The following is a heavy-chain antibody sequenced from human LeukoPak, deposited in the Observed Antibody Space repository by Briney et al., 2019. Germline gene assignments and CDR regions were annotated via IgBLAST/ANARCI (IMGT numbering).Heavy chain of an antibody. D-gene: IGHD6-13*01. CDR1: GFIFSSYG. Sequence: PGGSLRLSCAASGFIFSSYGMHWVRQAPGKGLEWVAVTSYDGSHIYYADSVRGRFTISRDNSKNTLFLQMNSLRAEDTAVYYCAKNLRLIAGGFDPWGQGTLVTVSS. CDR2: TSYDGSHI. J-gene: IGHJ5*02. V-gene: IGHV3-30*18. CDR3: AKNLRLIAGGFDP.